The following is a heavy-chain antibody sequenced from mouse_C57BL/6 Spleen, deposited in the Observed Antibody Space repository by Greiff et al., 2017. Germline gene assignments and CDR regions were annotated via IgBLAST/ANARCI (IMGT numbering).Heavy chain of an antibody. CDR3: ARGTLNWDEFAY. CDR2: IYPGSGNT. J-gene: IGHJ3*01. V-gene: IGHV1-66*01. D-gene: IGHD4-1*02. Sequence: QVQLQQSGPELVKPGASVKISCKASGYSFTSYYIHWVKQRPGQGLEWIGWIYPGSGNTKYNEKFKGKATLTADTSSSTAYMQLSSLTSEDSAVYYCARGTLNWDEFAYWCQGTLVTVSA. CDR1: GYSFTSYY.